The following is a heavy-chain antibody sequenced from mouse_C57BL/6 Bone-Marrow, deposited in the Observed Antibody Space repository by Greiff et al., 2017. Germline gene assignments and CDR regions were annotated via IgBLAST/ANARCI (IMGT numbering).Heavy chain of an antibody. D-gene: IGHD1-1*01. CDR3: AGVYYSGSSYYFDY. V-gene: IGHV8-12*01. CDR2: IYWDDDK. Sequence: QVTLKESGPGILQSSQTLSLTCSFSGFSLSTSGMGVSWICQPSGKGLEWLAHIYWDDDKRYNPSLKSRLTISKDTDRNQVSLKITRVDTADTATYYCAGVYYSGSSYYFDYWGQGTTLTVSS. J-gene: IGHJ2*01. CDR1: GFSLSTSGMG.